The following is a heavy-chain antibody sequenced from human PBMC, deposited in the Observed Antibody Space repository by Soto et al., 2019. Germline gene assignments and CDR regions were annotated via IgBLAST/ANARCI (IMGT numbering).Heavy chain of an antibody. CDR3: ARSATYYDYVWASYRTQTPDY. CDR2: IYTSGST. D-gene: IGHD3-16*02. CDR1: GGSISSYY. Sequence: SETLSLTCTVSGGSISSYYWSWIRQPAGKGLEWIGRIYTSGSTNYNPSLKSRVTMSVDTSKNQFSLKLSSVTAADTAVYYCARSATYYDYVWASYRTQTPDYWVQATLLTVSS. J-gene: IGHJ4*02. V-gene: IGHV4-4*07.